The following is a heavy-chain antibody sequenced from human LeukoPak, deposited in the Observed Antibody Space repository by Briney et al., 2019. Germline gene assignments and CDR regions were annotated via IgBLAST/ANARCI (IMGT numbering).Heavy chain of an antibody. CDR2: ISGSGGGT. CDR3: ARDVPYFGMIVVDKAKGAFDI. CDR1: GFTFSSYA. J-gene: IGHJ3*02. V-gene: IGHV3-23*01. D-gene: IGHD3-22*01. Sequence: GGSLRLSCAASGFTFSSYAMSWVRQAPGKGLEWVSSISGSGGGTYYADSVKGRLTISRDNSKNTLYLQMNSLRAEDTAVYYCARDVPYFGMIVVDKAKGAFDIWGQGTMVTVSS.